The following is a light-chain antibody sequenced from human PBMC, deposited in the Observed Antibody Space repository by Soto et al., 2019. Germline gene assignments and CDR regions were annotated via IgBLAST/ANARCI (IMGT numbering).Light chain of an antibody. CDR2: KAS. V-gene: IGKV1-5*03. CDR3: QQYENYWT. CDR1: QSISSW. J-gene: IGKJ1*01. Sequence: DIQMTQSPSTLSASVGDRVTITCRASQSISSWLAWYQQKPGKAPKLLIYKASSLESGVPSRFSGSVSGTEFTLTISSLQPDDFATYYCQQYENYWTFGQGTKVDI.